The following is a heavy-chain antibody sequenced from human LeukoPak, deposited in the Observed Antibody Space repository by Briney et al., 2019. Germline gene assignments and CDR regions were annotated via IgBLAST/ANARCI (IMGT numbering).Heavy chain of an antibody. D-gene: IGHD3-22*01. V-gene: IGHV4-4*02. CDR2: IYHGGST. CDR1: GGSISSSNW. J-gene: IGHJ4*02. Sequence: SETLSLTCAVSGGSISSSNWWSWVRQPPGKGLEWIGEIYHGGSTNYNPSLKSRVTISVDKSKNQFSLKLSSVTAADTAVYYCARGSSGDYYDSSGYYLPSWGQGTLVTVSS. CDR3: ARGSSGDYYDSSGYYLPS.